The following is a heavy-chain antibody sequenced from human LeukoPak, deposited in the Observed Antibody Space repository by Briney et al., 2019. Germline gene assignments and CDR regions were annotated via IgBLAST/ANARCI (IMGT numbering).Heavy chain of an antibody. CDR3: ARWLGKGFDM. CDR1: TYSISSNSY. D-gene: IGHD3-22*01. CDR2: IHHGGNT. J-gene: IGHJ3*02. V-gene: IGHV4-38-2*02. Sequence: PSETLSLTCSVSTYSISSNSYWGWIRQSPGKGLEWIGSIHHGGNTNYNPSLKSRVTMSIDTSNNQFSLEMSSVTAADTAVYYCARWLGKGFDMWGQGTLVTVSS.